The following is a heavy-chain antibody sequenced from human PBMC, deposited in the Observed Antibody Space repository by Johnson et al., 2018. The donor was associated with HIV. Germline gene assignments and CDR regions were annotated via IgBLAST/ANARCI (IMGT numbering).Heavy chain of an antibody. CDR1: GFTFSNVW. CDR2: IYSGGST. Sequence: VQLVESGGGLVKPGGSPKLSCEASGFTFSNVWMHWVRQAPGKGLEWVSVIYSGGSTYYVDSVKGRFTISRDNSKNTLYLQMNSLRAEDTAVYYCAKTEDAFDIWGQGTMVTVSS. CDR3: AKTEDAFDI. J-gene: IGHJ3*02. V-gene: IGHV3-66*01.